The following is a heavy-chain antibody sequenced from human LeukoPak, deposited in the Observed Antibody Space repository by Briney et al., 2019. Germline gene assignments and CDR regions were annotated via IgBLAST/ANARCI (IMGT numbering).Heavy chain of an antibody. V-gene: IGHV3-23*01. J-gene: IGHJ4*02. CDR1: GFTFSSYA. CDR2: ISGSGGST. CDR3: AKTSQYAYYFDY. Sequence: PGGSLRLSCAASGFTFSSYAIHWVRQAPGKGLEWVSAISGSGGSTYYADSVKGRFTISRDNSKSTLYLQMNSLRAEDTAVYYCAKTSQYAYYFDYWGQGTLVTVSS.